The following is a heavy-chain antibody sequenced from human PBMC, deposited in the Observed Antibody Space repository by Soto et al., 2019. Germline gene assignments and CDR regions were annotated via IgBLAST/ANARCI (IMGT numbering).Heavy chain of an antibody. CDR1: GLTLRSYA. V-gene: IGHV3-23*01. Sequence: GGSLRLSCAASGLTLRSYAMSWVRQAPGKGLEWVSAMSGSGDRTYYADSVKGRFTISRDNSKNTLYLQMNSLRAEDTAVYYCAKISSGWYEDYFDYWGQGTLVTVSS. D-gene: IGHD6-19*01. J-gene: IGHJ4*02. CDR3: AKISSGWYEDYFDY. CDR2: MSGSGDRT.